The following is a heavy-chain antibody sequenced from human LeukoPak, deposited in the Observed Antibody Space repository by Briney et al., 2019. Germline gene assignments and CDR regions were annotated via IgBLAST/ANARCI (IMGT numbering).Heavy chain of an antibody. D-gene: IGHD6-25*01. CDR2: IWYDGSNK. Sequence: GGSLRLSCAASGFTFSSYAMHWVRQAPGKGLEWVAVIWYDGSNKYYADSVKGRFTISRDNSKNTLYLQMNSLRAEDTAVYYCARDQRGPIGVDYWGQGTLVTVSS. CDR3: ARDQRGPIGVDY. V-gene: IGHV3-33*08. CDR1: GFTFSSYA. J-gene: IGHJ4*02.